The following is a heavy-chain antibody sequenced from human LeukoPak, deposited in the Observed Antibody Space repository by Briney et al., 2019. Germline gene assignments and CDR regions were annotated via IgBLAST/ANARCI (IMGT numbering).Heavy chain of an antibody. CDR1: GFTFSSYW. CDR2: INSDGSST. V-gene: IGHV3-74*01. D-gene: IGHD6-6*01. CDR3: ARDPQPWYSSSSPYYFDY. Sequence: GGSLRLSCAASGFTFSSYWTHWVRQAPGKGLVWVSRINSDGSSTSYADSVKGRFTISRDNAKNTLYLQMNSLRAEDTAVYYCARDPQPWYSSSSPYYFDYWGQGTLVTVSS. J-gene: IGHJ4*02.